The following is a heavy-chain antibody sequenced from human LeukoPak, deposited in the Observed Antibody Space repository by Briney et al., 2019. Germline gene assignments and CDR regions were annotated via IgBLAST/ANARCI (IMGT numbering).Heavy chain of an antibody. CDR3: ARGRFFDWPFYFDN. D-gene: IGHD3-9*01. J-gene: IGHJ4*02. V-gene: IGHV1-2*02. CDR1: GYSFIGYY. CDR2: MNPNSGAT. Sequence: GASVKVSCKASGYSFIGYYMHWVRQAPGQGLEWMGWMNPNSGATKSAQNFQGRVTMTRDKSIDTAYMELSRLKSDDTAIYFCARGRFFDWPFYFDNWGRGTLVTVSS.